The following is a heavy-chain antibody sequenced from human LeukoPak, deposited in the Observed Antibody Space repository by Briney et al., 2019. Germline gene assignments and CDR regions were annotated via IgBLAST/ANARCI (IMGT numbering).Heavy chain of an antibody. V-gene: IGHV3-9*01. CDR1: GYSFKDYG. CDR3: AKHLTATNTYIFFGLDV. CDR2: INWNGGGT. Sequence: GGSLRLSCAATGYSFKDYGMHWVRQPPGKGLEWVTAINWNGGGTDYADSVKGRFTIFRDNAKNSLYLQLSSLRPEDTALYYCAKHLTATNTYIFFGLDVWGQGTSVTVSS. J-gene: IGHJ6*02. D-gene: IGHD1-26*01.